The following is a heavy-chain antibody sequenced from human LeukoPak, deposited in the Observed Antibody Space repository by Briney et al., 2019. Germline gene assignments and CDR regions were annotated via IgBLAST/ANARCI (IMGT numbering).Heavy chain of an antibody. Sequence: GGSLRLSCAASGFTFSSYAMHWVRQAPGKGLEWVAVISYDGSNKYYADSVKGRFTISRDNSKNTLYLQMNSLRAEDTAVYYCAREGLVRDAFDIWGQGTMVTVSS. CDR1: GFTFSSYA. V-gene: IGHV3-30-3*01. D-gene: IGHD6-19*01. J-gene: IGHJ3*02. CDR3: AREGLVRDAFDI. CDR2: ISYDGSNK.